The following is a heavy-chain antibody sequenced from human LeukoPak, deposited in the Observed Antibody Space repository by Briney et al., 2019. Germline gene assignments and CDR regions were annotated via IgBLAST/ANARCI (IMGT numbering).Heavy chain of an antibody. Sequence: GGSLRLSCAASGFTFSSYSVNWVRQAPGKGLEWVSSISSSSSYIYYADSVKGRFTISRDNAKNSLYLQMNSLRAEDTAVYYCERDRTYGSGYPDAFDIWGQGTMVTVSS. D-gene: IGHD3-10*01. V-gene: IGHV3-21*01. J-gene: IGHJ3*02. CDR3: ERDRTYGSGYPDAFDI. CDR1: GFTFSSYS. CDR2: ISSSSSYI.